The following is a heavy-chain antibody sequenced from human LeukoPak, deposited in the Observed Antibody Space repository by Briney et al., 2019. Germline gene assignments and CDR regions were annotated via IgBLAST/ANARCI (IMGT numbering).Heavy chain of an antibody. D-gene: IGHD1-26*01. CDR1: GFTFSTNA. J-gene: IGHJ4*02. CDR2: ISGSGAST. CDR3: AKDVGKWESLHFFDY. Sequence: QPGGSLRLSCLTSGFTFSTNAMSWVRQAPGKGLEWISGISGSGASTYYADSVTGRFTISRDNSRNTLYLQMSSLRGDDTAVYYCAKDVGKWESLHFFDYWGQGTLVTVSS. V-gene: IGHV3-23*01.